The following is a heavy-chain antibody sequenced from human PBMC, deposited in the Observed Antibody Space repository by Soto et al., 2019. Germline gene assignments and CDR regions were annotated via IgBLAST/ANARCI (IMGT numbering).Heavy chain of an antibody. CDR3: ARDNRVEMATITVYYGMDV. Sequence: PSETLSLTCAVSGYSISSGYYWGWLRQPPGKGLEWIGSIYHGGSTYYNPSLNSRVTLSIDMTNNHVSLILNSVTAADTAVYYCARDNRVEMATITVYYGMDVWGQGTTGTV. CDR2: IYHGGST. CDR1: GYSISSGYY. J-gene: IGHJ6*02. D-gene: IGHD5-12*01. V-gene: IGHV4-38-2*02.